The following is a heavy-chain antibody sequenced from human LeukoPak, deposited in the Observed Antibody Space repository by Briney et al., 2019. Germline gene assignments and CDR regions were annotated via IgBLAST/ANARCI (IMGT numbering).Heavy chain of an antibody. CDR1: GFTFSSYW. CDR2: TNSDGSST. J-gene: IGHJ4*02. D-gene: IGHD1-26*01. V-gene: IGHV3-74*01. Sequence: PGGSLRLSCAASGFTFSSYWMHWVRHAPGKGLVWVSRTNSDGSSTSYADSVKGRFTISRDNAKNTLYLQMNSLRAEDTAVYYCARAVGATRFDYWGQGTLVTVSS. CDR3: ARAVGATRFDY.